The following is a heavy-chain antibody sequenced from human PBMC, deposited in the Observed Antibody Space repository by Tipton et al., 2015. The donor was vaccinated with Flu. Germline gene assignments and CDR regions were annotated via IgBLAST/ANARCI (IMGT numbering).Heavy chain of an antibody. CDR3: TRQVEAATRSSS. CDR1: GGSISSHY. D-gene: IGHD1-26*01. CDR2: IYSSGST. V-gene: IGHV4-59*08. Sequence: LRLSCNVSGGSISSHYWNWIRQPPGKGLEWIVYIYSSGSTNYNPSLKSRVTTSVDTSKNQFSLKMKSVTVADTAVYYCTRQVEAATRSSSWGQGTLVTVSS. J-gene: IGHJ4*02.